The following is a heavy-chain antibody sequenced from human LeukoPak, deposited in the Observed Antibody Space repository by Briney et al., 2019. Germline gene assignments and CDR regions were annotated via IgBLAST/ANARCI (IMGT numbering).Heavy chain of an antibody. CDR1: GGSISSCDYC. CDR3: ASYSPGLRYYYDSSGYHY. D-gene: IGHD3-22*01. Sequence: SQTLSLTCTVSGGSISSCDYCWSWIRQPPGMGLVWIVYIYYSGSTYSNPSLKSRVTIPVDTSKNQFSLKLSSVTAADTAVYYCASYSPGLRYYYDSSGYHYWGQGTLVTVSS. V-gene: IGHV4-30-4*01. J-gene: IGHJ4*02. CDR2: IYYSGST.